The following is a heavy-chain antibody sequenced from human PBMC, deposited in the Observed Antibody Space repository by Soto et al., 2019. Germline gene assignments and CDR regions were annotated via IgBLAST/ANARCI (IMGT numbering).Heavy chain of an antibody. J-gene: IGHJ4*02. CDR1: GFTFSAHW. D-gene: IGHD2-15*01. V-gene: IGHV3-74*01. CDR2: IKTDGSIT. CDR3: ARDNKWSLDY. Sequence: GGSLRLSCAASGFTFSAHWMHWVRQAPGKGLVWVSHIKTDGSITRDANSVKGRFTISRDNARNTLYLQMNSLRAEDTAVYYCARDNKWSLDYWGQGTLVTVSS.